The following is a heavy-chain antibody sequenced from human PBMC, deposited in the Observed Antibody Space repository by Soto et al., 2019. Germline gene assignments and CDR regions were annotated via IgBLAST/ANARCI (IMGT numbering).Heavy chain of an antibody. J-gene: IGHJ5*02. CDR2: ISYIGST. CDR1: GGSVSSGTFY. Sequence: SETLSLTCTVSGGSVSSGTFYWSWIRQPPGKGLEWIGYISYIGSTNYNPSIKSRVTMSVDTSKNQFSLKLRSVTAADTAIYYCARGDAINWFDPWGQGPLITFSS. D-gene: IGHD2-2*01. CDR3: ARGDAINWFDP. V-gene: IGHV4-61*01.